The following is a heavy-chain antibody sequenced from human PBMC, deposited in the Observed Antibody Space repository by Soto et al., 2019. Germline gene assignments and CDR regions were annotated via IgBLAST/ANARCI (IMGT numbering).Heavy chain of an antibody. V-gene: IGHV3-15*01. CDR2: VKSKTDGGTT. CDR3: TTGFPGRDY. J-gene: IGHJ4*02. Sequence: EVQLVESGGGLVKPGGSLRLSCVASGFTFTNALMTWVRQAPGKGLEWVGRVKSKTDGGTTDYGAPVKGRFTISRDDLERTLYLQMSSLKIEDTAVYYCTTGFPGRDYWRQGTLVTVSS. D-gene: IGHD3-10*01. CDR1: GFTFTNAL.